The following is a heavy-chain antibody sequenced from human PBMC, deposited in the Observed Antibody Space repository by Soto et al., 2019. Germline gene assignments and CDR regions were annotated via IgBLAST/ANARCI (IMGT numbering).Heavy chain of an antibody. D-gene: IGHD3-10*01. J-gene: IGHJ3*02. Sequence: SETLSLTCTVSGGSISSGGYYWSWIRQHPGKGLEWIGYIYYSGSTYYNPSLKSRVTISVDTSKNQFSLKLSSVTAADTAVYYCAGSGSLETSSAFDIWGQGTMVTVSS. CDR3: AGSGSLETSSAFDI. V-gene: IGHV4-31*03. CDR2: IYYSGST. CDR1: GGSISSGGYY.